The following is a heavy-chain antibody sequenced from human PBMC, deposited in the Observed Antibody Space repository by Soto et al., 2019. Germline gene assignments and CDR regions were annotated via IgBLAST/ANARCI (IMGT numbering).Heavy chain of an antibody. D-gene: IGHD6-19*01. CDR3: ARGGGQWLVPVWFDP. V-gene: IGHV1-69*01. CDR2: IIPIFGTA. J-gene: IGHJ5*02. CDR1: VGSIGSYA. Sequence: GTSVEVSCKDSVGSIGSYAISWVRQATRQGLEWMGGIIPIFGTANYAQKFQGRVTITADESTSTAYMELSSLRSEDTAVYYCARGGGQWLVPVWFDPWGQGTLVTVSS.